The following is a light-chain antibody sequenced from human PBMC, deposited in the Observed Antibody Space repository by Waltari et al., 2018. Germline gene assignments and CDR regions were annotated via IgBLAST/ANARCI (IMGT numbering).Light chain of an antibody. CDR1: QNIVTN. V-gene: IGKV3-15*01. J-gene: IGKJ1*01. CDR2: AGS. CDR3: QEFNNWPPWT. Sequence: EIVMTQSPAILSVSPGERVTLSCRASQNIVTNLAWYQQKAGQPPRLLIYAGSTRASGTPVRFSGSGSRTEFTLTISSPQSEDAAVYYCQEFNNWPPWTFGQGTKVEI.